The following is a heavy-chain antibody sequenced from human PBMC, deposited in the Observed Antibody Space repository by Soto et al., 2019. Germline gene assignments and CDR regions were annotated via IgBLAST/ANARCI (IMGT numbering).Heavy chain of an antibody. V-gene: IGHV1-18*01. D-gene: IGHD3-22*01. Sequence: QVQLVQSGPEVKMPGASVKVSCKTSGYHFTAYGLAWLRQAPGQRPEWMGWVSTNNADTNYAEKFQGRVTMTTDKSTTTPYMELRSLRSDDTAVYYCARELNTDSSAYYSFAHWGQGTRVTVSS. CDR3: ARELNTDSSAYYSFAH. CDR1: GYHFTAYG. J-gene: IGHJ4*02. CDR2: VSTNNADT.